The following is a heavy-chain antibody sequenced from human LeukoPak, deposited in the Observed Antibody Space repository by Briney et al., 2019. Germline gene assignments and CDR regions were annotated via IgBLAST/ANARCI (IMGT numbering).Heavy chain of an antibody. Sequence: ASVKVSCKASGYTFTSYDINWVRQATGQGLEWMGWMNPNSGNTGYAQKFQGRVTMTRNTSISTAYMELSSLRSEDTAVYYCARGSALYYYYGMGVWGQGTTVTVSS. CDR2: MNPNSGNT. V-gene: IGHV1-8*01. CDR3: ARGSALYYYYGMGV. J-gene: IGHJ6*02. CDR1: GYTFTSYD.